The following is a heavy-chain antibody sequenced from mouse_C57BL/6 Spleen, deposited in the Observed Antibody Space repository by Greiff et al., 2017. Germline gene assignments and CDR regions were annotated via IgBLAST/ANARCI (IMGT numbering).Heavy chain of an antibody. D-gene: IGHD2-3*01. CDR1: GYAFSSSW. V-gene: IGHV1-82*01. Sequence: QVQLKESGPELVKPGASVKISCKASGYAFSSSWMNWVKQRPGKGLEWIGRIYPGDGDTNYNGKFKGKATLTADKSSSTAYMQLSSLTSEDSAVYFCARGSLDGYLTFDDGGQGTSLTVSS. CDR2: IYPGDGDT. CDR3: ARGSLDGYLTFDD. J-gene: IGHJ2*02.